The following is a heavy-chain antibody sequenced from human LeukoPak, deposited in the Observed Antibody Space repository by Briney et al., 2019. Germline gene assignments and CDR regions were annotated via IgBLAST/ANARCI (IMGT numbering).Heavy chain of an antibody. Sequence: GGSLRLSCAASGFTFSSYAMHWVRQAPGKGLEYVSAISSNGGSTYYANSVKGRFTISRDNSKNTLYLQMGSLRAEDTAVYYCARDQAAAGSYYYYYYMDVWGKGTTVTVSS. CDR3: ARDQAAAGSYYYYYYMDV. V-gene: IGHV3-64*01. CDR1: GFTFSSYA. CDR2: ISSNGGST. J-gene: IGHJ6*03. D-gene: IGHD6-13*01.